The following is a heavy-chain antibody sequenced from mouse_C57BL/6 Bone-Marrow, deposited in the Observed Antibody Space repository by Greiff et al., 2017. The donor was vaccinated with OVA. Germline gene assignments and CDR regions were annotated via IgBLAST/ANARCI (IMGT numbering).Heavy chain of an antibody. CDR1: GYTFTSYW. CDR3: TRMVSNWDWYFDV. V-gene: IGHV1-5*01. J-gene: IGHJ1*03. D-gene: IGHD4-1*01. Sequence: VQLQQSGTVLARPGASVKMSCKTSGYTFTSYWMHWVKQRPGQGLEWIGAIYPGNSDTSYNQKFKGKAKLTAVTSASTAYMELSSLTDEDSAVYYCTRMVSNWDWYFDVWGTGTTVTVSS. CDR2: IYPGNSDT.